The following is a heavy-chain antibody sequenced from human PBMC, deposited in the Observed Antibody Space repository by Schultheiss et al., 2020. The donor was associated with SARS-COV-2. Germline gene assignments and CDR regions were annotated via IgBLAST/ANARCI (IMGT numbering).Heavy chain of an antibody. J-gene: IGHJ4*02. CDR1: GFSLSNARMG. Sequence: SGPTLVKPTETLTLTCTVSGFSLSNARMGVSWIRQPPGKALEWLAHIFSNDEKSYSTSLKSRLTISKDTSKSQVVLTMTNMDPVDTATYYCARIPITMVRGYYFDYWGQGTLVTVSS. CDR2: IFSNDEK. D-gene: IGHD3-10*01. V-gene: IGHV2-26*01. CDR3: ARIPITMVRGYYFDY.